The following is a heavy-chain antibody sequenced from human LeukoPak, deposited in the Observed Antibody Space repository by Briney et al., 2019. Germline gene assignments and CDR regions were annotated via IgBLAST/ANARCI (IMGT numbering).Heavy chain of an antibody. D-gene: IGHD2-2*01. V-gene: IGHV4-61*02. CDR3: ARILGYCSSTSCYVGDYYYGMDV. CDR1: GGSISSGSYY. Sequence: PSQTLSLTCTVSGGSISSGSYYWSWIRQPAGKGLEWIGRIYTSGSTNYNPSLKSRATISVDTSKNQFSLKLSSVTAADTAVYYCARILGYCSSTSCYVGDYYYGMDVWGQGTTVTVSS. J-gene: IGHJ6*02. CDR2: IYTSGST.